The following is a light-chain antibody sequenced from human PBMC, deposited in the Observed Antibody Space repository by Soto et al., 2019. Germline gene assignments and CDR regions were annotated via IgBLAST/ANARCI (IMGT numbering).Light chain of an antibody. V-gene: IGKV1-5*01. CDR2: DAS. Sequence: DIQMTQSPSTLSASVGDRVTITCRASQSISSWLAWYQQKPGKAPKLLIYDASSLESGVPSRFSGSGSGTEFTLTISSLQPHDFATYYCQQYNSYPDTFGQGTKLEIK. CDR1: QSISSW. J-gene: IGKJ2*01. CDR3: QQYNSYPDT.